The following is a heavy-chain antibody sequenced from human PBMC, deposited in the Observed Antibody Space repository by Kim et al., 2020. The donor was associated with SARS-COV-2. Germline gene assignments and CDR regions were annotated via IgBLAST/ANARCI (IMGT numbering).Heavy chain of an antibody. CDR2: IYYSGTT. Sequence: SETLSLTCTVSGGSVSSSSYFWSWIRQPPGKGLEWIGYIYYSGTTSYNPSLKSRVTISVDTSRNQFSLRLSSVTAADTAMYYCASTLYDFWSGSTYGMAV. J-gene: IGHJ6*01. CDR1: GGSVSSSSYF. V-gene: IGHV4-61*01. D-gene: IGHD3-3*01. CDR3: ASTLYDFWSGSTYGMAV.